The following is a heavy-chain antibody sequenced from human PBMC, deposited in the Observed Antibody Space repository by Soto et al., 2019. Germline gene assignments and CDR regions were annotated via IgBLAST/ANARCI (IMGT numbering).Heavy chain of an antibody. CDR3: ARGGYSGYDFDY. CDR1: GGSIISYY. CDR2: IYYSGST. V-gene: IGHV4-59*01. Sequence: SETLSLTCTVSGGSIISYYWSWIRQPPGKGLEWIGYIYYSGSTNYNPSLKSRVTISVDTSKNQFSLKLSSVTAADTAVYYCARGGYSGYDFDYWGQGTLVTVSS. J-gene: IGHJ4*02. D-gene: IGHD5-12*01.